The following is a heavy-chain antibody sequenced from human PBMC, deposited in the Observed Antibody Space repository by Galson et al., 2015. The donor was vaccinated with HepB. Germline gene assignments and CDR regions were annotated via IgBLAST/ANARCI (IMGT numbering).Heavy chain of an antibody. V-gene: IGHV1-24*01. D-gene: IGHD6-6*01. CDR2: FDPEDGET. Sequence: VKVSCKVSGHTLTDFSLHWVRQPPAEGLEWLGGFDPEDGETVFAQRFQGRVTMTEDTSTDPAYLELSRSRSQDTAVYYCAILVRGGAFDARGQGTPVTVSS. CDR1: GHTLTDFS. J-gene: IGHJ5*02. CDR3: AILVRGGAFDA.